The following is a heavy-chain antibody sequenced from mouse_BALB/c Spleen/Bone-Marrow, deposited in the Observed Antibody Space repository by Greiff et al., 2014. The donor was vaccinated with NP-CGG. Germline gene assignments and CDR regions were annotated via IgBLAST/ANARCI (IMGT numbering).Heavy chain of an antibody. CDR1: GYSITSDYA. CDR2: IGYSGST. V-gene: IGHV3-2*02. CDR3: ARGRDYFDY. Sequence: DVQLQESGPGLVKPSQSLSLTCTVTGYSITSDYAWNWIRQFPGNKLEWMGYIGYSGSTSYSPSLKSRISITRDTSKNQFFLQLNSVTTEDTATYYCARGRDYFDYWGQGTTLTVSS. J-gene: IGHJ2*01.